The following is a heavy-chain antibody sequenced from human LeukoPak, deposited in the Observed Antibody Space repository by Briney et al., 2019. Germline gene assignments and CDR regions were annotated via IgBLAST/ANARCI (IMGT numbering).Heavy chain of an antibody. Sequence: GGSLRLFCAGSGFTFSSHAMSWVRQTPGKGLEWISLISGSGGSPYYADSVLGRFTISRDNSKSTLFLQMNSLRLEDTAVYYCVRDQAYYWGQGTLVTVSS. CDR3: VRDQAYY. J-gene: IGHJ4*02. D-gene: IGHD2-2*01. V-gene: IGHV3-23*01. CDR2: ISGSGGSP. CDR1: GFTFSSHA.